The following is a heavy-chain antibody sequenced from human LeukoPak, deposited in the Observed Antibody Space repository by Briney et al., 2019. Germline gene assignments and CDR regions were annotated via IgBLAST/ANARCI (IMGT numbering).Heavy chain of an antibody. D-gene: IGHD2-21*01. CDR2: IRYDGSNK. CDR1: GFTFSSYG. Sequence: GGSLRLSCAASGFTFSSYGMHWVRQAPGKGLEWVAFIRYDGSNKYYADSVKGRFTISRDNSKNTLYLQMNSLRAEDTAVYYCAKDRVWPAPHFDYWGQGTLVTVSS. CDR3: AKDRVWPAPHFDY. J-gene: IGHJ4*02. V-gene: IGHV3-30*02.